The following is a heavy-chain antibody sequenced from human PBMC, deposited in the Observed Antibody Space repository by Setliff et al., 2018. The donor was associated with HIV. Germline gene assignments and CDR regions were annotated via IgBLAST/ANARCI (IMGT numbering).Heavy chain of an antibody. CDR1: GGSISSSS. V-gene: IGHV3-30*03. D-gene: IGHD1-26*01. J-gene: IGHJ4*02. Sequence: LSLTCTVSGGSISSSSYYWGWIRQPPGKGLEWVAIISDDGSDKHFADSLEGRFTISRDNSKNTMYLQMNSLKIEDTAIYYCARGGGPEPESKLFDYWGQGTLVTVSS. CDR3: ARGGGPEPESKLFDY. CDR2: ISDDGSDK.